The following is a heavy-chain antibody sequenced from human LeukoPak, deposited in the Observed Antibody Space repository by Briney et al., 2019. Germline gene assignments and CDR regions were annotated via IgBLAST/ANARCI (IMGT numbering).Heavy chain of an antibody. Sequence: SETLSLTCTVSGGSISSGGYYWSWIRQPPGKGLEWIGYIYYSGSTNYNPSLKSRVTISVDTSKNQFSLKLSSVTAADTAVYYCARGSSSQVNPFDYWGQGTLVTVSS. CDR2: IYYSGST. J-gene: IGHJ4*02. CDR1: GGSISSGGYY. V-gene: IGHV4-61*08. D-gene: IGHD6-13*01. CDR3: ARGSSSQVNPFDY.